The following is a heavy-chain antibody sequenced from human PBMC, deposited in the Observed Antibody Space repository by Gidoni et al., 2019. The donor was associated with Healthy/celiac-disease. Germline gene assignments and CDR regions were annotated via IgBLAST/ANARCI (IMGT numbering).Heavy chain of an antibody. CDR2: IYSGGST. J-gene: IGHJ2*01. V-gene: IGHV3-53*01. D-gene: IGHD5-12*01. CDR3: ARRDPDIMTTIHFDL. Sequence: EVQLVESGGGLIQPGGSLRLSCAASGFTVSSNYMSWVRQAPGKGLEWVSVIYSGGSTYYADSVKGRFTISRDNSKNTLYLQMNSLRAEDTAVYYCARRDPDIMTTIHFDLWGRGTLVTVSS. CDR1: GFTVSSNY.